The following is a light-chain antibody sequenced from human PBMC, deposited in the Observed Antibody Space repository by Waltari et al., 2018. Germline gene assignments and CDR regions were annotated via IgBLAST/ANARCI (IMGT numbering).Light chain of an antibody. CDR1: SGHSSTG. CDR3: QTGGHGTWV. J-gene: IGLJ3*02. Sequence: QLVLTQSPSASASLGASVQLTCTLSSGHSSTGIEWPQPQTETGPRYLMKVHRDGSHSKGDEIPDRFSGSSSVAERYLTIASLQSEDEADYYCQTGGHGTWVFGGGTKLTVL. V-gene: IGLV4-69*01. CDR2: VHRDGSH.